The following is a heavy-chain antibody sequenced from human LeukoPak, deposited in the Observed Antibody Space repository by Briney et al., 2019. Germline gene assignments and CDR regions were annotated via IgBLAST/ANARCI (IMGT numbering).Heavy chain of an antibody. Sequence: GSSVKVSCRASGGTLTTYAISWVRQAPGQGLEWMGGIIPIFGTANYAQKFQGRVTITTDESTSTAYMELSSLRSEDTAVYYCASGPFNQYCSSTSCYYYYYMDVWGKGTTVTVSS. J-gene: IGHJ6*03. CDR3: ASGPFNQYCSSTSCYYYYYMDV. CDR2: IIPIFGTA. CDR1: GGTLTTYA. D-gene: IGHD2-2*01. V-gene: IGHV1-69*05.